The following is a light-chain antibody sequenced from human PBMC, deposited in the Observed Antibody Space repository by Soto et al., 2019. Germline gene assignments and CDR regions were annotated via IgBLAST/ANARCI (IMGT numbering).Light chain of an antibody. CDR3: QQSYSGPRT. J-gene: IGKJ2*01. V-gene: IGKV1-39*01. CDR2: AAS. Sequence: DIQMTQSPSSLSASVGDRVTITCRSSQSIISYLNWYQQKAGKAPQLLIYAASSLQSGVPARFSGSGSGTDFTLTINNLQAEDSALYYCQQSYSGPRTFGQGTKVEIK. CDR1: QSIISY.